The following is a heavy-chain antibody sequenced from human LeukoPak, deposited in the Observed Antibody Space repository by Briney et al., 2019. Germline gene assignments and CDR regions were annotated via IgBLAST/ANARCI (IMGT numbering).Heavy chain of an antibody. CDR2: INLDTGDK. CDR1: GYTFTNYH. V-gene: IGHV1-8*03. J-gene: IGHJ4*02. Sequence: ASVKVSCKASGYTFTNYHINWVRQASGQGLEWMTWINLDTGDKGYARKFQDRVTITTDTSISTAYMELSSLSSEDTAVYFCARTTSMTASGYDYWGQGTLVTVSS. D-gene: IGHD2-21*02. CDR3: ARTTSMTASGYDY.